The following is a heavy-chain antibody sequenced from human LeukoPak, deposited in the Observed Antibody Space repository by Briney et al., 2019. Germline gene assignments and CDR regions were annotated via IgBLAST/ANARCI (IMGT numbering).Heavy chain of an antibody. CDR1: GFTFSSYG. V-gene: IGHV3-33*01. CDR3: ARDAIASLHYFDY. CDR2: IWYDGSNK. J-gene: IGHJ4*02. Sequence: GRSLRLSCAASGFTFSSYGMHWVRQAPGKGLEWLAVIWYDGSNKYYADSVKGRFTISRDNSKNTLYLQMNSLRAEDTAVYYCARDAIASLHYFDYWGQGTLVTVSS. D-gene: IGHD2-2*02.